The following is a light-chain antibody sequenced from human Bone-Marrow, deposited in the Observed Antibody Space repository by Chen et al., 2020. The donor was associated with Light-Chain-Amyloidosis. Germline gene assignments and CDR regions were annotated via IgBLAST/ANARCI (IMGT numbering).Light chain of an antibody. CDR2: RDP. V-gene: IGLV3-25*03. Sequence: SYELTQPPSVSVSPGQTARITCSGDDLPTKYAYWYQQKPGQAPVLVIHRDPERPSRISERFSGSSSGTTATLTISGVQAEDEADYHCQSADSSGTYEVIFGGGTKLTVL. J-gene: IGLJ2*01. CDR3: QSADSSGTYEVI. CDR1: DLPTKY.